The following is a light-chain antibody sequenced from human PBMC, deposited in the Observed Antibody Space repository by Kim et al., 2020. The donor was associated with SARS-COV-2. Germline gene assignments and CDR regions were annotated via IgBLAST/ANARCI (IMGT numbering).Light chain of an antibody. CDR2: GSS. J-gene: IGKJ4*01. Sequence: DIVMTQSPASLSVSPGERVTLSCRASQSISSNVDWYQQKPGQAPRLLIYGSSTRATGIPARFSGSGSGTEFTLTISSLQSEDFAVYYCQQYNDWPLTFGGGTKVDIK. V-gene: IGKV3-15*01. CDR3: QQYNDWPLT. CDR1: QSISSN.